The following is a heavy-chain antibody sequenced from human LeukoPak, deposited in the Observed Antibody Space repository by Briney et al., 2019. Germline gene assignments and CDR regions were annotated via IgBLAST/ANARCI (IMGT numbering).Heavy chain of an antibody. D-gene: IGHD3-3*01. CDR1: GYRFSTYW. J-gene: IGHJ4*02. Sequence: GESLEISCSGSGYRFSTYWIGWVRQMPGKGLEWMGIIYPGDSDIRDSPSFQGQVTISADKSISTAYLQWSSLKASDTAMYYCAISFWSGYSYYFDYWGQGTLVTVSS. V-gene: IGHV5-51*01. CDR2: IYPGDSDI. CDR3: AISFWSGYSYYFDY.